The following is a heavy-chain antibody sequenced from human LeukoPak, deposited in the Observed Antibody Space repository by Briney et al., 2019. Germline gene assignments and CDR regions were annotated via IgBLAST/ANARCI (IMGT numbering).Heavy chain of an antibody. V-gene: IGHV1-69*04. CDR1: GYTFTSYG. CDR3: GSVPVGYDSSGYYEYYFDY. D-gene: IGHD3-22*01. CDR2: IIPILGIA. Sequence: GASVKVSCKASGYTFTSYGISWVRQAPGQGLEWMGRIIPILGIANYAQKFQGRVTITADKSTSTAYMELSSLRSEDTAVYYCGSVPVGYDSSGYYEYYFDYWGQGTLVTVSS. J-gene: IGHJ4*02.